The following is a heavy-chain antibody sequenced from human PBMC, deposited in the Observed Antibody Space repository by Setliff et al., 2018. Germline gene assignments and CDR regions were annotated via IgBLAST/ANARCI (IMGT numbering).Heavy chain of an antibody. J-gene: IGHJ6*03. V-gene: IGHV1-69*05. CDR1: GGTFSSYG. CDR2: TIPSFGST. D-gene: IGHD2-2*01. CDR3: ARTYCSDTSCYDYYYYMDV. Sequence: SVKVSCKASGGTFSSYGISWVRQAPGQGLEWMGGTIPSFGSTNYAQKFQGRVTIITDESTSTAYMELSSLRAEDTAVYYCARTYCSDTSCYDYYYYMDVWGKGTTVTAP.